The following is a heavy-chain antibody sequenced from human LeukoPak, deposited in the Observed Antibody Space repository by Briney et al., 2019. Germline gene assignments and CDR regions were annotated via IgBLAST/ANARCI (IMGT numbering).Heavy chain of an antibody. CDR2: ISYDGSNK. D-gene: IGHD6-19*01. Sequence: PGGSLRLSCAASGFTFSSYGMPWVRQAPGKGLEWVAVISYDGSNKYYADSVKGRFTISRDNSKNTLYLQMNSLRAEDTAVYYCARDRGSGWFSRRPGPTYYFDYWGQGTLVTVSS. V-gene: IGHV3-30*03. CDR1: GFTFSSYG. CDR3: ARDRGSGWFSRRPGPTYYFDY. J-gene: IGHJ4*02.